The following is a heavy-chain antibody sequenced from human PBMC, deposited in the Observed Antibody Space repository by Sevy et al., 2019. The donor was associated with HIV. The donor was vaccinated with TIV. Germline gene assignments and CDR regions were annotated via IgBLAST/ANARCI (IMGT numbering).Heavy chain of an antibody. Sequence: ASVKVSCKASGYTFTSYGISWVRQAPGQGLEWMGWISAYNGNTNYAQKLQGRVTMTTDTSTSTAYMELRSLRSDDTAVYYCARGNSSGWAYYYYYYMDVWGKGTTVTVSS. J-gene: IGHJ6*03. CDR3: ARGNSSGWAYYYYYYMDV. D-gene: IGHD6-19*01. V-gene: IGHV1-18*04. CDR2: ISAYNGNT. CDR1: GYTFTSYG.